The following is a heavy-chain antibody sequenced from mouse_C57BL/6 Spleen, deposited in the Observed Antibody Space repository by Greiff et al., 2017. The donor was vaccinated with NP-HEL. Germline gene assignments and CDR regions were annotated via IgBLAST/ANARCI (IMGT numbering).Heavy chain of an antibody. CDR3: ARGYSKEFAY. CDR2: IDPSDSYT. D-gene: IGHD2-5*01. CDR1: GYTFTSYW. J-gene: IGHJ3*01. Sequence: QVQLQQPGAELVKPGASVKLSCKASGYTFTSYWMQWVKQRPGQGLEWIGEIDPSDSYTNYNQKFKGKATLTVDTSSGTAYMQLSSLTSEDSAVYYCARGYSKEFAYWGQGTLVTVSA. V-gene: IGHV1-50*01.